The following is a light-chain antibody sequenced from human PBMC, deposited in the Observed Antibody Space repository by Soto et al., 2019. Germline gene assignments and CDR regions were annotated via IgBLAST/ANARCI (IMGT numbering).Light chain of an antibody. Sequence: DIQMTQSPSSLSASVGDRVTITCRASQSISTYLNWYQQKPGKAPKLLIYAASSLESGVPSRFTGSGSGTDFTLTISSLQPEDFATYFCHQTYITPWMFGQGTKADIK. CDR2: AAS. V-gene: IGKV1-39*01. J-gene: IGKJ1*01. CDR3: HQTYITPWM. CDR1: QSISTY.